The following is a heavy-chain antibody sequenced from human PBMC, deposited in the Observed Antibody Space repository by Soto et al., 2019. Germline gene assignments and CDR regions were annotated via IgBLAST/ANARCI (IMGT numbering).Heavy chain of an antibody. J-gene: IGHJ5*02. CDR3: ARAALYNWNDVSWFDP. CDR1: GFTFSSYS. Sequence: EVQLVESGGGLVQPGGSLRLSCAASGFTFSSYSMNWVRQAPGKGLGWVSYISSSSSTIYYADSVKGRFTISRDNAKNSLYLQMNSLRAEDTAVYYCARAALYNWNDVSWFDPWGQGTLVTVSS. V-gene: IGHV3-48*01. CDR2: ISSSSSTI. D-gene: IGHD1-1*01.